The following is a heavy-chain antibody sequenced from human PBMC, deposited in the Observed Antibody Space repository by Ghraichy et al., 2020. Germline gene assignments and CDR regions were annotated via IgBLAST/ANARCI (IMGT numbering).Heavy chain of an antibody. Sequence: LSLTCAASGFTFSSYGMHWVRQAPGKGLEWVAVIWYDGSNKYYADSVKGRFTISRDNSKNTLYLQMNSLRAEDTAEYYCARTQMWDFWSGYPSPSFDYWGQGTLVTVSS. J-gene: IGHJ4*02. CDR2: IWYDGSNK. V-gene: IGHV3-33*01. CDR1: GFTFSSYG. CDR3: ARTQMWDFWSGYPSPSFDY. D-gene: IGHD3-3*01.